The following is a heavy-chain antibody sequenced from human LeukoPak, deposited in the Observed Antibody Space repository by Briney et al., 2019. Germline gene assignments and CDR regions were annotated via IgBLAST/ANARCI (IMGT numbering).Heavy chain of an antibody. V-gene: IGHV3-30*18. CDR3: AKDWNYYDTSVPFYYYYMEV. D-gene: IGHD3-22*01. Sequence: TGGSLRLSCAASGFTFSVYGMHWVRQALGKGLEWVAVVSYDGSDKYYSDSVEGRFSISRDNSKNTVYLQMSSLRAEDTAVYFCAKDWNYYDTSVPFYYYYMEVWGKGTTVTVSS. CDR1: GFTFSVYG. CDR2: VSYDGSDK. J-gene: IGHJ6*03.